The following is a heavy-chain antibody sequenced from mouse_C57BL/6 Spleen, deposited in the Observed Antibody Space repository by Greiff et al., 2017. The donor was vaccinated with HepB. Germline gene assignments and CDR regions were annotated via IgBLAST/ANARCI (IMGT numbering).Heavy chain of an antibody. V-gene: IGHV2-6*03. CDR1: GFSLTSYG. Sequence: VKLVESGPGLVAPSQSLSITCTVSGFSLTSYGVHWVRQPPGKGLEWLVVIWSDGSTTYNSALKSRLSISKDNSKSRVFLKMNSLQTDDTAMYYCARGSSLYYYAMDYWGQGTSVTVSS. CDR3: ARGSSLYYYAMDY. J-gene: IGHJ4*01. CDR2: IWSDGST. D-gene: IGHD1-1*01.